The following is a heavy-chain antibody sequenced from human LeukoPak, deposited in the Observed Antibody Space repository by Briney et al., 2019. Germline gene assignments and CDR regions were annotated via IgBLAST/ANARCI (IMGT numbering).Heavy chain of an antibody. CDR3: AKGRSYLDAFDI. V-gene: IGHV3-23*01. J-gene: IGHJ3*02. Sequence: GGSLRLSCAASGFTFSNYAMSWVLRAPGKGPGWVSAISGSGGSTHYADSVKGRFTISRDNSKNTLYLQMNSLRAEDTAVYYCAKGRSYLDAFDIWGQGTMVTVSS. CDR2: ISGSGGST. CDR1: GFTFSNYA. D-gene: IGHD1-26*01.